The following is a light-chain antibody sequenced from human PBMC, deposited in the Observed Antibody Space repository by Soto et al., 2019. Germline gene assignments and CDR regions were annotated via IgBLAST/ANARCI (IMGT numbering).Light chain of an antibody. CDR1: SSDVGRYNL. CDR2: EAN. Sequence: QSALTQPASVSGSPGQSITISCTGTSSDVGRYNLVSWYQHHPDKAPKLMIYEANKRPSGVSDRFSASKSGTTASLTISGLQPEDEADYYCCSYAGSSTVMFGGGTKLTVL. V-gene: IGLV2-23*01. CDR3: CSYAGSSTVM. J-gene: IGLJ3*02.